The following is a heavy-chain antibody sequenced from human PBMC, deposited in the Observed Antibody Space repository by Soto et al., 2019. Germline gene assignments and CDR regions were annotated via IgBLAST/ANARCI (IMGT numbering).Heavy chain of an antibody. D-gene: IGHD6-13*01. CDR1: GGSISSYY. CDR2: IYYSGST. J-gene: IGHJ5*02. V-gene: IGHV4-59*01. CDR3: ATTPPGIAAAGTFPRGGWFDP. Sequence: SETLSLTCTVSGGSISSYYWSWIRQPPGKGLEWIGYIYYSGSTNYNPSLKSRVTISVDTSKNQFSLKLSSVTAADTAVYYCATTPPGIAAAGTFPRGGWFDPWGQGTLVTVSS.